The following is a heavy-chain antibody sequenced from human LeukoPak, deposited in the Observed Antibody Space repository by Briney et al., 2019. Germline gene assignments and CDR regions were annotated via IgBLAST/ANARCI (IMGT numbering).Heavy chain of an antibody. D-gene: IGHD1-26*01. V-gene: IGHV3-23*01. CDR2: ISGSGGST. Sequence: PGGSLRLSCAASGFTFSSYAMSWVRQAPGKGLEWVSAISGSGGSTYYADSVKGRFTISRDNSKNTLYLQTNSLRAEDTAVYYCAKKSGSYPNFDYWGQGTLVTVSS. CDR3: AKKSGSYPNFDY. J-gene: IGHJ4*02. CDR1: GFTFSSYA.